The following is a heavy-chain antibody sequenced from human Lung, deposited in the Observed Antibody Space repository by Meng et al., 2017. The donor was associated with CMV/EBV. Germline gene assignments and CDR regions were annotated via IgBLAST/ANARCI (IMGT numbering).Heavy chain of an antibody. V-gene: IGHV4-59*01. CDR3: ARGSYLAVEG. J-gene: IGHJ4*02. CDR2: FYYRGNS. CDR1: GGSINSYY. D-gene: IGHD2-21*01. Sequence: HVLCRRPGAAVVHPSQTPSLTCTVLGGSINSYYWRWIRQPPGQGLEWLGYFYYRGNSNYNPSLKSRVTISVDTSKNLFSLNLTSVTAADAALYYCARGSYLAVEGWGLGTLVTVSS.